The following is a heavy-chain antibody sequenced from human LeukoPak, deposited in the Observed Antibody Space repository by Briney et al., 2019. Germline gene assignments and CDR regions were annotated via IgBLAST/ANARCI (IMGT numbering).Heavy chain of an antibody. CDR2: IYTSGST. D-gene: IGHD6-13*01. J-gene: IGHJ5*02. CDR3: ARQSDSSSWVTWFDP. V-gene: IGHV4-4*09. CDR1: GGSISSYY. Sequence: SETLSLTCTVSGGSISSYYWSWIRQPPGKGLEWIGYIYTSGSTNYNPSLKSRVTISVDTSKNQFSLKLNSVTAADTAVYYCARQSDSSSWVTWFDPWGQGTLVTVSS.